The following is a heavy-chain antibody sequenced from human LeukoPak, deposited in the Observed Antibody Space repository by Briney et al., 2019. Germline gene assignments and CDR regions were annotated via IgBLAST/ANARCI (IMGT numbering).Heavy chain of an antibody. J-gene: IGHJ4*02. V-gene: IGHV4-39*01. CDR2: IYYSGST. CDR1: GGSISNNNYY. Sequence: PSETLSLTCIVSGGSISNNNYYWGWIRQPPGKGLELIGSIYYSGSTYYNPALKSRVTISVDTSKNQFSLNLSSVTAADTAMYYCARQYYYGSGPSRPFDYWGQGTLVTVSS. CDR3: ARQYYYGSGPSRPFDY. D-gene: IGHD3-10*01.